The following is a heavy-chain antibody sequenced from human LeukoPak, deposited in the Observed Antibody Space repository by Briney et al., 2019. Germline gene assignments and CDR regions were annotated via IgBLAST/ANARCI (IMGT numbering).Heavy chain of an antibody. CDR1: GGSISSYY. D-gene: IGHD3-22*01. J-gene: IGHJ3*02. V-gene: IGHV4-59*08. CDR2: IYYSGST. Sequence: SETLSLTCTVSGGSISSYYWSWIRQPPGKGLEWIGYIYYSGSTNYNPSLKSRVTISVDTSKNQFSLKLSSVTAADTAVYYCANTKGLTMIGGAFNMWGQGTLVTVSS. CDR3: ANTKGLTMIGGAFNM.